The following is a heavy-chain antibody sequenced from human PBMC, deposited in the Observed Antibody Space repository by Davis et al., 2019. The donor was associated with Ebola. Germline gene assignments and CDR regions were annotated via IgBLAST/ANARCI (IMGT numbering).Heavy chain of an antibody. CDR1: GFTFAVSA. V-gene: IGHV1-58*02. Sequence: AASVKVSCKASGFTFAVSAMQWVRQARGQRLEWIGWIVVGSGNTNYAQKFQERVTITRDMSTSTAYMELSSLRSEDTAVYYCAADRYCSGGSCDYGMDVWGKGTTVTVSS. CDR2: IVVGSGNT. CDR3: AADRYCSGGSCDYGMDV. J-gene: IGHJ6*04. D-gene: IGHD2-15*01.